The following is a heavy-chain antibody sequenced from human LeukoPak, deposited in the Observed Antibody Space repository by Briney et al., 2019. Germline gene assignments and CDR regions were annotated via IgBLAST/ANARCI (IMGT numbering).Heavy chain of an antibody. CDR1: GGSISSYY. Sequence: SETLSLTCTVSGGSISSYYWSWIRQPPGKGLEWIGYIYYSGSTNYNPSLKSRVTISVDTSKNQFSLKLSSVTAADTAVYYCARAESSGWYWFDPWGQGTVVTVSS. CDR3: ARAESSGWYWFDP. J-gene: IGHJ5*02. CDR2: IYYSGST. D-gene: IGHD6-19*01. V-gene: IGHV4-59*01.